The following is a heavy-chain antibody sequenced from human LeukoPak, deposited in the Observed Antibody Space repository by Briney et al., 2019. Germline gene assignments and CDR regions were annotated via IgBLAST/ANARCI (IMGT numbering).Heavy chain of an antibody. J-gene: IGHJ4*02. V-gene: IGHV4-34*01. CDR2: INHSGST. CDR3: ARGDYYYDSSGEFDY. Sequence: SETLSLTCAVYGGSFSGYYWSGIRHPPGKGLEWIGEINHSGSTNYNPSLKSRVTISVDTSKNQFSLKLSSVTAADTAVYYCARGDYYYDSSGEFDYWGQGTLVTVSS. CDR1: GGSFSGYY. D-gene: IGHD3-22*01.